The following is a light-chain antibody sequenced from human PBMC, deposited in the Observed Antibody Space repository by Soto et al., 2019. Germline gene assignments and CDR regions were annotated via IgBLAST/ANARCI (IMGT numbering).Light chain of an antibody. CDR1: QGIISY. J-gene: IGKJ1*01. CDR3: QHYYSYPRT. CDR2: VAS. V-gene: IGKV1-8*01. Sequence: AIRMTQSPSSFSASTGDRVTITCRASQGIISYLAWYQQKPGKAPKLLIYVASTLQSGVPSRFSGSGSGTDFTLTISCLQSEDFATYYCQHYYSYPRTFGQGTKVEIK.